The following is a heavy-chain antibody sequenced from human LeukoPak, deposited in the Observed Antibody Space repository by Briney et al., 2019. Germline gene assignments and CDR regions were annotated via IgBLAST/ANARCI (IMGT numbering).Heavy chain of an antibody. V-gene: IGHV4-4*09. J-gene: IGHJ5*02. D-gene: IGHD6-13*01. CDR2: IYSSVTT. CDR1: GAAITSNY. Sequence: SETLSLTCTVSGAAITSNYWSWIRQPPGKGLEWIGYIYSSVTTNYNPSHKSRVTISVDTSKNQFSLKLSSVTAADTAVYYCARRRISAAGMGYNWFDPWGQGTLVTVSS. CDR3: ARRRISAAGMGYNWFDP.